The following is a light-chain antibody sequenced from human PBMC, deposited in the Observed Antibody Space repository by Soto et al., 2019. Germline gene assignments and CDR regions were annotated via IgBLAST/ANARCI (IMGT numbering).Light chain of an antibody. CDR3: QQSYKMPS. CDR1: RNVRIY. CDR2: ATS. J-gene: IGKJ5*01. V-gene: IGKV1-39*01. Sequence: EIPLTQSPSSLAASVGARLTLTFRACRNVRIYLNWYQHKTGKGPTLLIHATSNLQIGVPSRFSGSGSGTEFTLTISSLEPEDFGTYYCQQSYKMPSFGQGTRLEIK.